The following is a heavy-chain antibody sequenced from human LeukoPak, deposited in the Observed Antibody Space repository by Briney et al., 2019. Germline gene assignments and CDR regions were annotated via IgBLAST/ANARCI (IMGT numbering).Heavy chain of an antibody. J-gene: IGHJ4*02. CDR1: SGYW. V-gene: IGHV3-7*01. D-gene: IGHD3-9*01. CDR3: ARDGILTGYYRGLDY. CDR2: IKQDGSNK. Sequence: GGSLRLSCAAFSGYWMTWVRQAPGKGLEWVANIKQDGSNKYYADSVKGRFTISRDNSKNTLYLQMNSLRAEDTAVYYCARDGILTGYYRGLDYWGQGTLVTVSS.